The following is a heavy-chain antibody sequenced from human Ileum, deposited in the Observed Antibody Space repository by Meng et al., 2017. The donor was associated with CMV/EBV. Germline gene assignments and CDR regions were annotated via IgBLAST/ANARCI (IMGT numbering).Heavy chain of an antibody. CDR1: GGSLNNYY. CDR2: IYSSGLT. CDR3: ARHFSGWSYYFDH. Sequence: SETLSLTCFVSGGSLNNYYWSWIRQPPGKGLEWIGHIYSSGLTSYNFPLKSRVTISVDTSKNQFSLNLTSVTAADTAVYYCARHFSGWSYYFDHWGQGMLVTVS. D-gene: IGHD6-19*01. J-gene: IGHJ4*02. V-gene: IGHV4-59*01.